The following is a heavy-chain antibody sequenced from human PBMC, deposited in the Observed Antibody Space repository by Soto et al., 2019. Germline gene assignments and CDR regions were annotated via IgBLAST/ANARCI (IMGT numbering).Heavy chain of an antibody. CDR1: GCTFSSYA. J-gene: IGHJ4*02. V-gene: IGHV1-69*01. CDR3: ARDQEGTVTRFDY. D-gene: IGHD4-17*01. CDR2: IIPIFGTA. Sequence: QVQLVQSGAEVKKPGSSVKVFCKASGCTFSSYAISGVRQAPGQVLEWMGGIIPIFGTANYAQKFQGRVTITADESTSTAYMELSSLRSEDTAVYYCARDQEGTVTRFDYWGQGNRGTVSA.